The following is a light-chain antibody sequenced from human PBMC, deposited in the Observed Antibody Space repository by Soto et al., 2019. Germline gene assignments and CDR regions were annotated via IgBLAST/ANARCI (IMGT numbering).Light chain of an antibody. CDR3: SSYTSTDTLYV. V-gene: IGLV2-14*01. CDR1: SSDVGPYNY. J-gene: IGLJ1*01. CDR2: EVS. Sequence: QSVLTQPASVSGSPGQSITISCAGTSSDVGPYNYVSWYQLHPGKAPKLVIFEVSNRPSGVSNRFSGSKSGNTASLTISGLQAEDEADYYCSSYTSTDTLYVFGTGTKVTVL.